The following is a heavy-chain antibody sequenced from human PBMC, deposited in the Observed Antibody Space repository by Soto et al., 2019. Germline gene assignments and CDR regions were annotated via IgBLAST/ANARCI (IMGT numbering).Heavy chain of an antibody. CDR1: GFTFSSYW. V-gene: IGHV3-74*01. Sequence: HPVGSLRLSCAASGFTFSSYWMHWVRQAPGKGLVWVSRMNEDGGTTDYADSVKGRFTISRDNAKNTLYLQMNSLRVEDTAVYYCASDLSGRADVWGQGTTVTVSS. CDR3: ASDLSGRADV. J-gene: IGHJ6*02. D-gene: IGHD3-10*01. CDR2: MNEDGGTT.